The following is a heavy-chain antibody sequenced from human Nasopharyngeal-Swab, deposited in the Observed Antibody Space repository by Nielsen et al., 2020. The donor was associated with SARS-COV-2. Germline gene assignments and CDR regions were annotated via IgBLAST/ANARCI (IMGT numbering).Heavy chain of an antibody. Sequence: ASVKVSCKASGYTFTSYYMHWVRQAPGQGLEWMGIINPSGGSTSYAQKFQGRVTMTRDTSTSTVYMELSSLRSEDTAVYYCARDTSMVRGVIITGDDYWGQGTPVTVSS. D-gene: IGHD3-10*01. J-gene: IGHJ4*02. CDR2: INPSGGST. CDR3: ARDTSMVRGVIITGDDY. V-gene: IGHV1-46*01. CDR1: GYTFTSYY.